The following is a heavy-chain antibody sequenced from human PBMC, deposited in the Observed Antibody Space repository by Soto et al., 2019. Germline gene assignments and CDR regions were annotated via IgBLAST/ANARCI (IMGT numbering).Heavy chain of an antibody. CDR1: GDPINSYW. CDR3: AREGSGSFYVDY. Sequence: ETLSLTCTVSGDPINSYWWSWIRQSAGKGLEWIGRVYTSGTTNYNPSLKSRVTTSVDTSRNQFSLKLSSVTAADTAIYYCAREGSGSFYVDYWGQGTLVTVSS. D-gene: IGHD1-26*01. CDR2: VYTSGTT. J-gene: IGHJ4*02. V-gene: IGHV4-4*07.